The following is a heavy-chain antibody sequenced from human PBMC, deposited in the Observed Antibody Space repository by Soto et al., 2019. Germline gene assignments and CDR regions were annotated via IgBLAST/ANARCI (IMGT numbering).Heavy chain of an antibody. CDR3: ARGRALNKFDY. V-gene: IGHV4-34*01. CDR1: GGSFSGYY. J-gene: IGHJ4*02. CDR2: INHSGST. Sequence: PSETLSLTCAVYGGSFSGYYWSWIRQPPGKGLEWIGEINHSGSTNYNPSLKSRVTISVDTSKNQFSLKLSSVTAADTAVYYCARGRALNKFDYWGQGTLVNVSS.